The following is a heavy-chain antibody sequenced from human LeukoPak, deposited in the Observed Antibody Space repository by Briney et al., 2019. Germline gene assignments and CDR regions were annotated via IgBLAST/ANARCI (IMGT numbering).Heavy chain of an antibody. V-gene: IGHV1-69*13. Sequence: SVKVSCKASGGTFSSYAISWVRQAPGQGLEWMGGIIPVFGTANYAQKFQGRVTITADESTSTAYMELSSLRSEDTAVFYCARDRVVGLGIDNAFDIWGHGTMVTVSS. D-gene: IGHD2-15*01. CDR3: ARDRVVGLGIDNAFDI. CDR2: IIPVFGTA. J-gene: IGHJ3*02. CDR1: GGTFSSYA.